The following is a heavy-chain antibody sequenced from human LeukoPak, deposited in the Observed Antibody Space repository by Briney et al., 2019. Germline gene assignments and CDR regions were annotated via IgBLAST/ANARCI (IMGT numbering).Heavy chain of an antibody. CDR2: ISYDGSNK. J-gene: IGHJ6*03. CDR1: GFTFSSYA. D-gene: IGHD3-10*01. CDR3: ARERGDYYYYYMDV. V-gene: IGHV3-30*01. Sequence: GSLRLSCAASGFTFSSYAMHWVRQAPGKGLEWVAVISYDGSNKYYADSVKGRFTISRDNSKNTLYLQMNSLRAEDTAVYYCARERGDYYYYYMDVWGKGTTVTVSS.